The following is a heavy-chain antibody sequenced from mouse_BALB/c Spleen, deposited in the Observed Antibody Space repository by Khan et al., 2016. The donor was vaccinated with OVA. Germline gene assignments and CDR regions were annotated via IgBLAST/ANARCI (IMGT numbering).Heavy chain of an antibody. CDR3: ARQPYYHYYIMDY. J-gene: IGHJ4*01. D-gene: IGHD2-10*01. CDR2: IWSDGSA. Sequence: VQLVESGPGLVAPSQSLSITCTISGFSLTNYGVHWVRQPPGKGLEWLVVIWSDGSATYNSALKSRLSISKDNSKNQVFLKMNSLQTDDTAMYYCARQPYYHYYIMDYWGQEPQSPSPQ. V-gene: IGHV2-6-1*01. CDR1: GFSLTNYG.